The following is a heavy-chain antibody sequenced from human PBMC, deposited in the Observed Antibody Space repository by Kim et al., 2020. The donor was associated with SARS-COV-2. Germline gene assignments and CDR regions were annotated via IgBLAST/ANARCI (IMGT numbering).Heavy chain of an antibody. CDR1: GGSFSGYY. J-gene: IGHJ6*02. D-gene: IGHD2-15*01. CDR2: INHSGST. CDR3: ARADIVVVVAASRQDYYYGMDV. Sequence: SETLSLTCAVYGGSFSGYYWSWIRQPPGKGLEWIGEINHSGSTNYNPSLKSRVTISVDTSKNQFSLKLSSVTAADTAVYYCARADIVVVVAASRQDYYYGMDVWGQGSTVTVSS. V-gene: IGHV4-34*01.